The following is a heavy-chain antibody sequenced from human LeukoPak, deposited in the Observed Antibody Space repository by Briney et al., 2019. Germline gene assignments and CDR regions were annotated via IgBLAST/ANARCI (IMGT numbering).Heavy chain of an antibody. J-gene: IGHJ4*02. CDR1: GFIFNNFG. CDR2: ISNDGGGT. V-gene: IGHV3-23*01. Sequence: GGSLRLSCTASGFIFNNFGLMWVRQAPGKGLEWVSAISNDGGGTTYADFVKGRFTISRDNSKNTLFLQMNSLRAEDTAVYYCARVGRSGWTVDYWGQGTLVTVSS. D-gene: IGHD6-19*01. CDR3: ARVGRSGWTVDY.